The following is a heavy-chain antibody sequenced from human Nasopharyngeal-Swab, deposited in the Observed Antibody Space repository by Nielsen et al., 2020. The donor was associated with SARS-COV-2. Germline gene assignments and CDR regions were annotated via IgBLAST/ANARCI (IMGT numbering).Heavy chain of an antibody. CDR3: ARDRYSGSYGWVYYYNGMDV. J-gene: IGHJ6*02. Sequence: GGSLRLSCAASGFTFSSYGMHWVRQVPGKGLEWVAVISYDGSSKNYADSVKGRFTISRDNSKNTLYLQMNSLRAEDTAVYYCARDRYSGSYGWVYYYNGMDVWGQGTTVTVSS. CDR2: ISYDGSSK. D-gene: IGHD1-26*01. V-gene: IGHV3-30*03. CDR1: GFTFSSYG.